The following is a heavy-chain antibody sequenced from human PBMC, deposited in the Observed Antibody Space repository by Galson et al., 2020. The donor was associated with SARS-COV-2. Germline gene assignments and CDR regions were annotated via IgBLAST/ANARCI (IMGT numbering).Heavy chain of an antibody. V-gene: IGHV1-2*02. Sequence: ASVKVSCKASGFTFTDYYMNWVRQAPGQGLEWVGWIHPYSGDTDQAQNFQGRVTMTSDTTINTAYMELSSLRSDDTAIYYCASGDYGVSWGQGTLITVSS. CDR3: ASGDYGVS. J-gene: IGHJ1*01. CDR1: GFTFTDYY. CDR2: IHPYSGDT. D-gene: IGHD4-17*01.